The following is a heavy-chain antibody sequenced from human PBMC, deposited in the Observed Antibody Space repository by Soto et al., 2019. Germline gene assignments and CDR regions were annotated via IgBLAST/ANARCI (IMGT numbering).Heavy chain of an antibody. CDR1: GYTFTSYY. CDR3: ARDPYYYDSSGPVDI. Sequence: ASVKVYCKASGYTFTSYYMHWVRQAPGQGLEWMGIINPSGGSTSYAQKFQGRVTMTRDTSTSTVYMELSSLRSEDTAVYYCARDPYYYDSSGPVDIRAQGTMVTVSS. V-gene: IGHV1-46*03. D-gene: IGHD3-22*01. J-gene: IGHJ3*02. CDR2: INPSGGST.